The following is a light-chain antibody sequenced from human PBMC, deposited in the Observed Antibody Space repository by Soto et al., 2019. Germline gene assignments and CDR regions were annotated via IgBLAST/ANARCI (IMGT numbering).Light chain of an antibody. Sequence: QSALNPPPSASGTPGQRVTISCSGSSSNIGSNTVNWYQQLPGTAPKLLIYSNNQRPSGVPDRFSGSKSGTSASLAISGLQSEDEADYYCAAWDDSLNGYVFGTGTKAPS. J-gene: IGLJ1*01. V-gene: IGLV1-44*01. CDR1: SSNIGSNT. CDR2: SNN. CDR3: AAWDDSLNGYV.